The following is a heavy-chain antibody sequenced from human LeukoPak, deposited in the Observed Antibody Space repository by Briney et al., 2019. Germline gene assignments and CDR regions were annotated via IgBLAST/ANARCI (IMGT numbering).Heavy chain of an antibody. V-gene: IGHV4-34*01. CDR2: INHSGST. CDR1: GGSFSGYY. Sequence: PSETLSLTCAVYGGSFSGYYWSWIRQPPGKGLEWIGEINHSGSTNYNPSLKSRVTISVATSKNQFSLKLSSVTAADTAVFYCARVSPFSSSWFSAFDIWGQGTMVTVSS. J-gene: IGHJ3*02. D-gene: IGHD6-13*01. CDR3: ARVSPFSSSWFSAFDI.